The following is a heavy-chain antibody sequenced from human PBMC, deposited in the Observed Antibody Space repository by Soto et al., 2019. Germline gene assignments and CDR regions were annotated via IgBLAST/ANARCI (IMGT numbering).Heavy chain of an antibody. J-gene: IGHJ4*02. CDR1: GFTFSNYA. D-gene: IGHD6-19*01. V-gene: IGHV3-23*01. CDR3: ASRSSGWYFDY. Sequence: EVQLLESGGGLVQPGGSLRLSCAASGFTFSNYAMNWVRQAPGKGLEWVSVISGSGGSTYYADSVKGRFTISRDNSKNTLHLQMTSLRAEDTAVYYCASRSSGWYFDYWGQGTLVTVSS. CDR2: ISGSGGST.